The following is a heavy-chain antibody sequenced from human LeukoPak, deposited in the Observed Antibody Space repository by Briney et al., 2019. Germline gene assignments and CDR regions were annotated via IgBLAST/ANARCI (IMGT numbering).Heavy chain of an antibody. Sequence: IFGTANYAQKFQGRVTITADESTSTAYMELSSLRSEDTAVYYCARSLVVVITTEGNYFDYWGQGTLVTVSS. D-gene: IGHD3-22*01. CDR2: IFGTA. CDR3: ARSLVVVITTEGNYFDY. V-gene: IGHV1-69*01. J-gene: IGHJ4*02.